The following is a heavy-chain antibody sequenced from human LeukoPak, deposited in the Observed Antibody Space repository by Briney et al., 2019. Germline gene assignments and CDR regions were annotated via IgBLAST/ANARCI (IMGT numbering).Heavy chain of an antibody. D-gene: IGHD3-10*01. CDR2: IYYSGST. CDR1: GGSISSSSYY. CDR3: ARQAITMVRGATPPFDY. V-gene: IGHV4-39*01. Sequence: KPSETLSLTCTVSGGSISSSSYYWGWIRQPPGKGLEWIGSIYYSGSTYYNPSLKSRVTISVDTSKNQFSLKLSSVTAADTAVYYCARQAITMVRGATPPFDYWGQRTVVTVSS. J-gene: IGHJ4*02.